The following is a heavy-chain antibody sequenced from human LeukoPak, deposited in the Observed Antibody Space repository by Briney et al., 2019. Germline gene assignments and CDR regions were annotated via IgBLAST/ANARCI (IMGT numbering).Heavy chain of an antibody. CDR3: TREEPEYNSGWSMDV. V-gene: IGHV4-4*02. CDR2: VYYSGST. Sequence: SETLSLTCVVSGDSINNNKWWSWVRQPPGKGLEWIGDVYYSGSTNYNPSLKSRVTMSVDKSKNQFFMKLNSVTAADTAVYYCTREEPEYNSGWSMDVWGQGATVTVSS. CDR1: GDSINNNKW. D-gene: IGHD6-19*01. J-gene: IGHJ6*02.